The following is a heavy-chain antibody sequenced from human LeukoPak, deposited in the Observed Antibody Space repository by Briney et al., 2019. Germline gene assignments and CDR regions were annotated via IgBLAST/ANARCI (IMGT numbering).Heavy chain of an antibody. CDR3: ARGCSSTSCYMDY. J-gene: IGHJ4*02. V-gene: IGHV3-21*01. CDR1: GFTFSSYS. CDR2: ISSSSSYI. Sequence: GGSLRLSCAASGFTFSSYSMNWVRQAPGKGLEWVSSISSSSSYIYYADSVKGRFTISRDNAKSSLYLQMNSLRAEDTAVYYCARGCSSTSCYMDYWGQGTLVTVSS. D-gene: IGHD2-2*02.